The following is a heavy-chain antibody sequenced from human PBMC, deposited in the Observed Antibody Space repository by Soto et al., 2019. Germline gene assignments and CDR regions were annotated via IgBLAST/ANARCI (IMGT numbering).Heavy chain of an antibody. J-gene: IGHJ6*02. CDR2: MIPNNGNA. V-gene: IGHV1-8*01. CDR3: ARMTYFGMDV. CDR1: GYTFTSYD. D-gene: IGHD2-21*02. Sequence: QVQLVQSGAEMKKPGASVKVSCKPSGYTFTSYDINWVRQSPGQGLEWMGWMIPNNGNAGYAQKFQGRVTMTRNTSINTAYMELSSLRSEDTAVYYCARMTYFGMDVWGQGTTVTVSS.